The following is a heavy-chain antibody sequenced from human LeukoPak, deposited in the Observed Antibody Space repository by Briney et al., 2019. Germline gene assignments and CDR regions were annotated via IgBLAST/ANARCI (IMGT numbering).Heavy chain of an antibody. CDR1: GFTFGDYA. CDR2: IRSKAYGGTT. CDR3: TRDPGVTIFGVVPPPDY. D-gene: IGHD3-3*01. Sequence: PGGSLRLSCTASGFTFGDYAVSWFRQAPGKGLEWVGFIRSKAYGGTTEYAGSVKGRFTISRDDSKSIAYLQMNSLKTEDTAVYYCTRDPGVTIFGVVPPPDYWGQGTLVTVSS. V-gene: IGHV3-49*03. J-gene: IGHJ4*02.